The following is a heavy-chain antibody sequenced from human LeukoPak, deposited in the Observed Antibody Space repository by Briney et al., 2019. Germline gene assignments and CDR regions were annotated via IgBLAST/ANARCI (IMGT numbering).Heavy chain of an antibody. Sequence: GGSLRLSCADSGFTLGAYAMSWVRQAPGKGLEWVSVISGDGGTSYHAHSVKGRSTISRDDSKNTLYLQMKSLRVEDTAVYYCARARSGFAMASWLDSWGQGTLVIVSS. CDR2: ISGDGGTS. V-gene: IGHV3-23*01. J-gene: IGHJ4*02. CDR3: ARARSGFAMASWLDS. D-gene: IGHD5-24*01. CDR1: GFTLGAYA.